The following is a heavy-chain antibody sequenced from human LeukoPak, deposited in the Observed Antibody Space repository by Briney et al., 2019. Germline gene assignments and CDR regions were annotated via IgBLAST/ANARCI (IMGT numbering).Heavy chain of an antibody. CDR1: GDGVSSNSAA. V-gene: IGHV6-1*01. Sequence: SQTLSLTCAISGDGVSSNSAAWNWIRQSPSRGLEWLGRTYYRSKWYNDYAVSVKSRITINPDTSKNQFSLQLNSVTPEDTAVYYCARVASSSGDYYYYGMDVWGQGTTVTVSS. D-gene: IGHD6-6*01. CDR2: TYYRSKWYN. J-gene: IGHJ6*02. CDR3: ARVASSSGDYYYYGMDV.